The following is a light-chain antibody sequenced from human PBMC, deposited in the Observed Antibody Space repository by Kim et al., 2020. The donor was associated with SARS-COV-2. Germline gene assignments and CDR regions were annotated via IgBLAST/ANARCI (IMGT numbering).Light chain of an antibody. CDR3: ATGDDSLNAWV. Sequence: GERGTSSCSGSNSNIGVNTVNWDQEFPGTGPKLRIYRKNQRPSGVPDRFSGSKSGTSASLALSGLLSEDEADDYCATGDDSLNAWVFGGGTQLTVL. CDR2: RKN. CDR1: NSNIGVNT. J-gene: IGLJ3*02. V-gene: IGLV1-44*01.